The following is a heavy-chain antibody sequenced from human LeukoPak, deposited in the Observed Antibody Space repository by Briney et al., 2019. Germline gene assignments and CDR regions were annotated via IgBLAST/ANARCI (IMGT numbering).Heavy chain of an antibody. CDR1: GFTFSSYA. Sequence: GGSLRLSCAASGFTFSSYAMNWVRQAPGKGLEWASTISSSGDATYYADSVQGRFTVSRDNSKDTLYLQMSSLRAEDTAVYYCGLWSSGYYDYWGQGTLVTVSS. D-gene: IGHD3-22*01. CDR3: GLWSSGYYDY. CDR2: ISSSGDAT. V-gene: IGHV3-23*01. J-gene: IGHJ4*02.